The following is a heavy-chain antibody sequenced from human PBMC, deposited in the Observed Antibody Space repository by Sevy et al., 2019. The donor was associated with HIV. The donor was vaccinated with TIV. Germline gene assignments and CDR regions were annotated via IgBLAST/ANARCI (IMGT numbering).Heavy chain of an antibody. J-gene: IGHJ4*02. D-gene: IGHD2-15*01. CDR1: GYTFTSYR. CDR3: ARAYCSGGRCYSLAY. CDR2: ISAHNGDT. Sequence: ASVKVSCKASGYTFTSYRIYWVRQAPGQGLESMGWISAHNGDTNCAQKFQGRVTMITDTSTTTAYMDLRSLRSDDTALYYCARAYCSGGRCYSLAYWGQGTLVTVSS. V-gene: IGHV1-18*01.